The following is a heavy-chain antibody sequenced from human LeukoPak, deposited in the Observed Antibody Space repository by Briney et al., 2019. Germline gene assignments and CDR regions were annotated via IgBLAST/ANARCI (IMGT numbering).Heavy chain of an antibody. Sequence: AASVKVSCKASGGTFSSYAISWVRQAPGQGLEWMGGIIPIFGTANYAQKFQGRVTITTDESTSTAYVELSSLRSEDTAVYYCARVRGDYGGNPAYGFDPWGQGALVTVSS. J-gene: IGHJ5*02. D-gene: IGHD4-23*01. CDR3: ARVRGDYGGNPAYGFDP. CDR2: IIPIFGTA. CDR1: GGTFSSYA. V-gene: IGHV1-69*05.